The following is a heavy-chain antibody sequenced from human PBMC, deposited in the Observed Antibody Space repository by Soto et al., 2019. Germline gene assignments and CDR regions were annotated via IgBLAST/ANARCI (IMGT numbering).Heavy chain of an antibody. V-gene: IGHV3-23*01. CDR2: ISGSGGST. CDR3: AKDQRAGDVVVVAAGIDY. Sequence: EVQLLESGGGLVQPGGSLRLSCAASGFTFSSYAMSWVRQAPGKGLEWVSAISGSGGSTYYADSVKGRFTISRDNSKHTLYLQMNSLRAEDTAVYYCAKDQRAGDVVVVAAGIDYWGQGTLVTVSS. CDR1: GFTFSSYA. J-gene: IGHJ4*02. D-gene: IGHD2-15*01.